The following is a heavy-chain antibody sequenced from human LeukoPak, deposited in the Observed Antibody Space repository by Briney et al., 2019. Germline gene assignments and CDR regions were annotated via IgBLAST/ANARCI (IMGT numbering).Heavy chain of an antibody. CDR3: ARTVFGAYNWFDP. CDR1: GFTFSSYS. Sequence: PGGSLRLSCAASGFTFSSYSMNWVRQAPGKGLEWVSSISSSSSYIYYADSVKGRFTISRDNVKNSLFLQMNSLRVEDTAVYYCARTVFGAYNWFDPWGQGALVTVSS. J-gene: IGHJ5*02. CDR2: ISSSSSYI. D-gene: IGHD3-3*01. V-gene: IGHV3-21*01.